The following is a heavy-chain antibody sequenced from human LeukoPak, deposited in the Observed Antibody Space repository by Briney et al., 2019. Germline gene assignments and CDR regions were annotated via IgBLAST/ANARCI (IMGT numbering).Heavy chain of an antibody. J-gene: IGHJ4*02. D-gene: IGHD6-19*01. CDR2: IYPGDTDT. CDR1: GYSFTSHW. V-gene: IGHV5-51*01. CDR3: ARRGSGCVAFDY. Sequence: GESLKISSKGSGYSFTSHWIVWVRQMPGKGLEWMGIIYPGDTDTRYSPSFQGQVTISADKSISTAYLQWNSLKASDTAMYYCARRGSGCVAFDYWGQGTLVTVSS.